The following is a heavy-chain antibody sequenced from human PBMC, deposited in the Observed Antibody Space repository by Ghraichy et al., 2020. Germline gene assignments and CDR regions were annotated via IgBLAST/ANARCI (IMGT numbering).Heavy chain of an antibody. CDR3: ASLRIAVAGTVGYYYGMDV. CDR2: ISSSGSTI. D-gene: IGHD6-19*01. CDR1: GFTFSSYE. V-gene: IGHV3-48*03. Sequence: GGSLRLSCAASGFTFSSYEMNWVRQAPGKGLEWVSYISSSGSTIYYADSVKGRFTISRDNAKNSLYLQMNSLRAEDTAVYYCASLRIAVAGTVGYYYGMDVWGQGTTVTVSS. J-gene: IGHJ6*02.